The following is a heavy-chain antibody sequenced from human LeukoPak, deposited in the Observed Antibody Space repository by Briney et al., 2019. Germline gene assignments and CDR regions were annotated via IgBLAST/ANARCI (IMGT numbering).Heavy chain of an antibody. D-gene: IGHD3-9*01. Sequence: PGGSLRLSCAASGVTFSSDAMSWVRQAPGRGLEWVAIISAGGDSTHYADSVKGRFIISRDNSKNTLYLQMNSLRAEDTAVYFCAKGLQPQRYFDWLGSWGQGTLVTVSS. CDR1: GVTFSSDA. CDR3: AKGLQPQRYFDWLGS. V-gene: IGHV3-23*01. CDR2: ISAGGDST. J-gene: IGHJ5*01.